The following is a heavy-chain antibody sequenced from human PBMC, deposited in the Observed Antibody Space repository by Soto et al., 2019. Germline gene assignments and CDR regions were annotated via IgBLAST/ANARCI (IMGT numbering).Heavy chain of an antibody. CDR3: AREGRVAMSTRRYYYGMDV. J-gene: IGHJ6*02. V-gene: IGHV1-69*01. CDR1: GGTLSSYA. Sequence: GASVKVSCPASGGTLSSYAISWVRQAPGQGLEWMGGIIPPVGPGNHAQKFQSRVTITAYEATSTAYRELRSLRAEDTAVYYGAREGRVAMSTRRYYYGMDVWGQGTTVTVS. CDR2: IIPPVGPG. D-gene: IGHD5-12*01.